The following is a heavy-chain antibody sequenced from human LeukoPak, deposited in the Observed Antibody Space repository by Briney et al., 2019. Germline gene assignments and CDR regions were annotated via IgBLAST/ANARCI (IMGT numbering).Heavy chain of an antibody. CDR3: AREAYGGSYGVFDI. CDR2: ITSSSSTI. Sequence: GGSLRLSCAASGFTFNSYTMNWVRQAPGKGLEWVSCITSSSSTIYYADSVKGRFTISRDNAKNSLYLQMNSLRAEDTAVYYCAREAYGGSYGVFDIWGQGTMVTVSS. D-gene: IGHD1-26*01. CDR1: GFTFNSYT. V-gene: IGHV3-48*01. J-gene: IGHJ3*02.